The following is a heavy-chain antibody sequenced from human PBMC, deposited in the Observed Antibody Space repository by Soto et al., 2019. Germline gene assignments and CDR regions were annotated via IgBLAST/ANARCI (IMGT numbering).Heavy chain of an antibody. V-gene: IGHV1-24*01. D-gene: IGHD3-22*01. CDR3: ATADYYDNRGHYSSGLGFDP. Sequence: ASVKVSCKVSGYTLTELSLHWVRQAPGKGLEWMGGIDRDDGETIYAQKFQGRVTMTEDTSTDTAYMELSSLRSDDTAVYYCATADYYDNRGHYSSGLGFDPWG. CDR1: GYTLTELS. CDR2: IDRDDGET. J-gene: IGHJ5*02.